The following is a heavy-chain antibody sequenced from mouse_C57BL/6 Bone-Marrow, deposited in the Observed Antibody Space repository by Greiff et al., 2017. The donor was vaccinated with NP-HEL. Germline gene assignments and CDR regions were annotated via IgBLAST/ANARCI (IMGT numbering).Heavy chain of an antibody. Sequence: QVQLQQSGAELMKPGASVKLSCKATGYTFTGYWIEWVKQRPGHGLEWIGEILPGSGSTNYNEKIKGKATITADTSSNTDYMQLSSLTTEESAIYYCASSPYSSYAMDYWGQGTSVTVSS. CDR3: ASSPYSSYAMDY. D-gene: IGHD2-5*01. CDR1: GYTFTGYW. J-gene: IGHJ4*01. CDR2: ILPGSGST. V-gene: IGHV1-9*01.